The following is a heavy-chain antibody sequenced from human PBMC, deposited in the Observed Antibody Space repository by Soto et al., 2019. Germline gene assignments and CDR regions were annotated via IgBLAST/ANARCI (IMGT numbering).Heavy chain of an antibody. CDR2: LIPIFGTA. Sequence: QVQLVQSGAEVTKPGSSVTVSCKASGGTFSSSAISCVRQAPGHGLEWMGGLIPIFGTAKYAQKFQGRVTITADESTSTAYMELSSLRSEDTAVYYCARDPLGYSNYLTLDYWGQGTLVTVSS. V-gene: IGHV1-69*01. CDR3: ARDPLGYSNYLTLDY. CDR1: GGTFSSSA. J-gene: IGHJ4*02. D-gene: IGHD4-4*01.